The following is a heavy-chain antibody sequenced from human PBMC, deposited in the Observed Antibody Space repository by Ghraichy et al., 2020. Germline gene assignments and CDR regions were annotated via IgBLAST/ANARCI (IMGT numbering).Heavy chain of an antibody. J-gene: IGHJ3*02. CDR3: AKVSGRCRTTNVGGI. Sequence: SCAASGFTFSSYAMSWVRQAPGKGLEWVSVISGSGGSTYYADSVKGRFTISRDNSKNTLYLQMNSLRAEDTAVYYCAKVSGRCRTTNVGGIWGQGTVVTVSS. D-gene: IGHD2-15*01. V-gene: IGHV3-23*01. CDR1: GFTFSSYA. CDR2: ISGSGGST.